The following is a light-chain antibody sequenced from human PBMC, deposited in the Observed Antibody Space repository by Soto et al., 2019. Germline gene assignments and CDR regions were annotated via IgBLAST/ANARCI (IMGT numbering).Light chain of an antibody. J-gene: IGKJ3*01. CDR3: QQYNDWPPIT. Sequence: EVVMTQSPATLSLSPGERATLSCRASQSVSSDLAWYQQKPGQAPRLLIYGASTRATDIPARFSGGGSGTEVIHTISSRQSEDFAIYYCQQYNDWPPITFGPGTRVDFK. CDR2: GAS. V-gene: IGKV3-15*01. CDR1: QSVSSD.